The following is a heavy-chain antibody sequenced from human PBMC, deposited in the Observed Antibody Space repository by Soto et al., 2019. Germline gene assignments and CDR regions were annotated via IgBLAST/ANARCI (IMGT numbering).Heavy chain of an antibody. CDR2: IRSQIDGGTT. D-gene: IGHD1-1*01. J-gene: IGHJ4*02. CDR3: AKRATGTYFDY. V-gene: IGHV3-15*01. Sequence: PGGSLRLSCAASGFAFTNAWMTWVRQAPGKALEWIGRIRSQIDGGTTDYAGPVKGRFTISRDDSKNTLYLQMKSLKLEDTAVYYCAKRATGTYFDYWGQGTLVTVSS. CDR1: GFAFTNAW.